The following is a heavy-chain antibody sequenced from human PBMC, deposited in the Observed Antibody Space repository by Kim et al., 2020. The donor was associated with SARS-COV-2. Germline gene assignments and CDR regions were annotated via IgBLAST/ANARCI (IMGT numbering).Heavy chain of an antibody. CDR1: GFTFSSYA. CDR3: AKDAPLWFGESGGSEDF. CDR2: ISGSGGST. V-gene: IGHV3-23*01. Sequence: GGSLRLSCAASGFTFSSYAMSWVRQAPGKGLEWVSAISGSGGSTYYADSVKGRFTISRDNSKNTLYLQMNSLRAEDTAVYYCAKDAPLWFGESGGSEDFWGQGTLVTVSS. J-gene: IGHJ4*02. D-gene: IGHD3-10*01.